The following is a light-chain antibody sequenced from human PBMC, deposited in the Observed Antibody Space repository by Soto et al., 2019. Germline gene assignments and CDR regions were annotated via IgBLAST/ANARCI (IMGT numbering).Light chain of an antibody. J-gene: IGLJ2*01. CDR2: QDS. Sequence: SYELTQPPSVSVSPGQTASITCSGDKLGDKYARWYQQKPGQSPVLVIYQDSKRPSGIPERFSGSNSGNTATLTISGTQAMDEADYYCQAWDSSTVVFGGGTKLTVL. CDR1: KLGDKY. CDR3: QAWDSSTVV. V-gene: IGLV3-1*01.